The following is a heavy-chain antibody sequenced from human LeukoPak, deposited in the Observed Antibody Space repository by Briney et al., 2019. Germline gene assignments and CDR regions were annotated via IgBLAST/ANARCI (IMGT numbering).Heavy chain of an antibody. CDR3: AKGGYTGWANTPNYFDY. V-gene: IGHV3-30*02. D-gene: IGHD5-12*01. CDR2: THYDGTSK. Sequence: GGSLRLPCAASGFTFSSYGMSWVRQAPGKGLEWMAFTHYDGTSKYYADSVKGRFTISRDNSKTSLFLQMNSLSPEDTAVYYCAKGGYTGWANTPNYFDYWGQGTLVTVSS. J-gene: IGHJ4*02. CDR1: GFTFSSYG.